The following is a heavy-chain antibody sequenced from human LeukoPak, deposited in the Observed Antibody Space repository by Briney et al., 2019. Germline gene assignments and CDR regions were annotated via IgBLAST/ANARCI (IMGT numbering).Heavy chain of an antibody. V-gene: IGHV1-18*01. J-gene: IGHJ4*02. CDR3: ARDSPPIVVVPAAPFDY. D-gene: IGHD2-2*01. Sequence: RASVTVSCTASGYTFTSYGISWVRQAPGQGLEWMGWISAYNGNTNYAQKLQGRVTMTTDTSTSTAYMELRSLRSDDTAVYYCARDSPPIVVVPAAPFDYWGQGTLVTVSS. CDR1: GYTFTSYG. CDR2: ISAYNGNT.